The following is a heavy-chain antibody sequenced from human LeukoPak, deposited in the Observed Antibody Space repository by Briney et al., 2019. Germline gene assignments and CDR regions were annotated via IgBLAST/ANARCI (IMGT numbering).Heavy chain of an antibody. V-gene: IGHV3-23*01. Sequence: PGGSLRLSCAAPGFTFSSYAMNWVRQAPGKGLEWVSGISGSGGNTYYADSVKGRFTVSRDNSKNTLSLQMNTLRAEDTAVYYCAKDRGYDILRIWFDPWGQGTLVTVSS. D-gene: IGHD3-9*01. CDR1: GFTFSSYA. J-gene: IGHJ5*02. CDR2: ISGSGGNT. CDR3: AKDRGYDILRIWFDP.